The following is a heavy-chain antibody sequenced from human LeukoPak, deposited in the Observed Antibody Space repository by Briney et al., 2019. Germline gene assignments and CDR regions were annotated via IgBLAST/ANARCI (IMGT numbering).Heavy chain of an antibody. D-gene: IGHD3-3*01. CDR1: GYTFSSYW. CDR3: ARQNDLRLDY. Sequence: GESLRISCKGSGYTFSSYWIGWVRQLPGKGLEWMGIIYPGDSDTRYSPSLQGQVTISVDTSIGTAYLQWSSLKASDTAIYYCARQNDLRLDYWGQGTLVTVSS. J-gene: IGHJ4*02. CDR2: IYPGDSDT. V-gene: IGHV5-51*01.